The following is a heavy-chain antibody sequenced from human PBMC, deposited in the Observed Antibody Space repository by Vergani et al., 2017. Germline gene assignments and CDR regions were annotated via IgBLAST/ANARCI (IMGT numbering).Heavy chain of an antibody. CDR3: ARGGKRGGKTTVTTVVVYFQH. Sequence: QGQLAQSGAEVKKPGSPVKVSCKASGGTFSSNSISWVRQAPGQGLEWMGWINPNSGGTNYAQKFQGRVTMTRDTSISTAYMELSRLRSNDTAVYYCARGGKRGGKTTVTTVVVYFQHWGQGTLVTVSS. D-gene: IGHD4-17*01. CDR2: INPNSGGT. J-gene: IGHJ1*01. V-gene: IGHV1-2*02. CDR1: GGTFSSNS.